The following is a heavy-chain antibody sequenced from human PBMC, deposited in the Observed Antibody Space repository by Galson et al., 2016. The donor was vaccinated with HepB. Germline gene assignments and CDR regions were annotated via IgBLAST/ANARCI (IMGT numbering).Heavy chain of an antibody. D-gene: IGHD3-9*01. V-gene: IGHV4-61*08. Sequence: SETLSLTCTVSGGSISSGGYYWSWIRQSPGKGLEWIGHVYYYGTTDYNPSLKSRVTLSIDMSQNQFSLNLTSVTAADTAVCYCARAGSFARLLIDAFDIWGQWTMVTVAS. CDR2: VYYYGTT. CDR1: GGSISSGGYY. J-gene: IGHJ3*02. CDR3: ARAGSFARLLIDAFDI.